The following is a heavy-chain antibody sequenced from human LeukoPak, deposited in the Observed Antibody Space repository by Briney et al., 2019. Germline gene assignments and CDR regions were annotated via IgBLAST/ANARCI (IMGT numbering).Heavy chain of an antibody. V-gene: IGHV4-59*08. CDR1: GGSISSYY. CDR2: IYYSGST. Sequence: SETLSLTCTVSGGSISSYYWSWIRQPPGKGLEWIGYIYYSGSTDYNPSLKSRVTISVETSKNQFSLRLSSVTAADTAVYYCARLLNDYGDYGDDYWGQGTLVTVSS. CDR3: ARLLNDYGDYGDDY. J-gene: IGHJ4*02. D-gene: IGHD4-17*01.